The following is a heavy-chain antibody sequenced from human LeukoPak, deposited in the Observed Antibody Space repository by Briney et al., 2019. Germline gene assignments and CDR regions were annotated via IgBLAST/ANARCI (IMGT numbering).Heavy chain of an antibody. D-gene: IGHD3-22*01. Sequence: PSETLSLTCTVSGGSVSDYYWGWIRQPPGKGLEFIGYIFYSGSTSYNPSLKSRVTISANTSTNQFSLELSSVTAADTAVYYCARWMYYYDDTGFDPWGQGTLVTVSS. CDR1: GGSVSDYY. J-gene: IGHJ5*02. CDR3: ARWMYYYDDTGFDP. V-gene: IGHV4-59*02. CDR2: IFYSGST.